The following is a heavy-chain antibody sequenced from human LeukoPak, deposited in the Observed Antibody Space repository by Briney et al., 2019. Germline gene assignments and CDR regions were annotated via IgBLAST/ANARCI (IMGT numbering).Heavy chain of an antibody. D-gene: IGHD5-18*01. V-gene: IGHV4-59*01. CDR1: GGSISSYY. CDR2: IYYSGST. Sequence: SETLSLTCTVSGGSISSYYWSWIRQPPGKGLEWIGYIYYSGSTNYNPSLKSRVIISVDTSKNQFSLKLSSVTAADTAVYYCARDGYSYGYGPAFDIWGQGTMVTVSS. J-gene: IGHJ3*02. CDR3: ARDGYSYGYGPAFDI.